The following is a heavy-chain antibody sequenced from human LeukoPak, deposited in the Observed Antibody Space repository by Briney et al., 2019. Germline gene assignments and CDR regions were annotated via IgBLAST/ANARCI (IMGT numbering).Heavy chain of an antibody. Sequence: SETLSLTCTVSDASMSSHYWIWVRQPPGRGLEWIGYVFSTGDTTYSPSLKSRVTISVDMSENQFSLKLNSVTAADTAVYYCARGVYNYYYMDVWGRGATVTVSS. V-gene: IGHV4-59*11. CDR2: VFSTGDT. J-gene: IGHJ6*03. CDR1: DASMSSHY. CDR3: ARGVYNYYYMDV.